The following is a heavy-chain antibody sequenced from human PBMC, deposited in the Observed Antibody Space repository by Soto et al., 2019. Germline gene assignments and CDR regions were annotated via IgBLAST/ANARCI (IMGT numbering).Heavy chain of an antibody. CDR3: ARDRLDRVGTPQGYCDL. CDR2: IYSGGST. V-gene: IGHV3-53*01. J-gene: IGHJ2*01. D-gene: IGHD1-1*01. Sequence: GVSLRLSCAASVFTVSSNYMSWVRQAPGKGLEWVSVIYSGGSTYYADSVKGRFTISRDNSKNTLYLQRNSLRAEDTAVYYCARDRLDRVGTPQGYCDLWGRGTLVTVSS. CDR1: VFTVSSNY.